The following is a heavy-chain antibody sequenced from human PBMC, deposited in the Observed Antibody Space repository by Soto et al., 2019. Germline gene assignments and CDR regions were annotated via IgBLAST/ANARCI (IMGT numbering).Heavy chain of an antibody. CDR1: GGSISSGDYN. Sequence: SETLSLTCTVSGGSISSGDYNWSWIRQPPGQGLEWIGYIYYSGSTYYNPSLKSRVTISVDTSKNQSSLKLSSVTAADTDVYYCAREGRTYYYDSSGFPPPDYWGQGTLVTVSS. CDR2: IYYSGST. D-gene: IGHD3-22*01. V-gene: IGHV4-30-4*01. J-gene: IGHJ4*02. CDR3: AREGRTYYYDSSGFPPPDY.